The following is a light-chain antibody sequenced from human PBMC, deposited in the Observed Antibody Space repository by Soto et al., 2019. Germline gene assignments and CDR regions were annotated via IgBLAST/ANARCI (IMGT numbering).Light chain of an antibody. CDR2: DVS. CDR1: SSDVGGYNY. CDR3: SSYTSSSTTV. Sequence: APTQPASVSGAPGQSITISCTGTSSDVGGYNYVSWYQQHPGKAPKLMIYDVSNRPSGVSNRFSGSKSGNTASLTISGLQAEDEADYYRSSYTSSSTTVFGTGTKVTVL. V-gene: IGLV2-14*01. J-gene: IGLJ1*01.